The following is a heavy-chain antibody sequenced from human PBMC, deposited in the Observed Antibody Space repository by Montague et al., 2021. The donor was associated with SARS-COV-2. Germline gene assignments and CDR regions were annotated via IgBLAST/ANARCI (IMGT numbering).Heavy chain of an antibody. J-gene: IGHJ3*01. CDR2: IYYSGST. V-gene: IGHV4-39*01. D-gene: IGHD3-22*01. CDR1: GGSITSSSYY. CDR3: ASFPTSYYYDSSAAPATHDAFDL. Sequence: SETLSLTCTVSGGSITSSSYYCGWIRQPPGKGLEWIGRIYYSGSTYYNPSLKSPAPISVDTSTNQFSLKLSSVTPADTAADYCASFPTSYYYDSSAAPATHDAFDLWGQGTMVTVSS.